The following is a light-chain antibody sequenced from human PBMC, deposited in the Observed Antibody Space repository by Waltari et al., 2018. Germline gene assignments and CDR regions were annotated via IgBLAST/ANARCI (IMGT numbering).Light chain of an antibody. CDR3: QQFGGSPMYT. J-gene: IGKJ2*01. CDR2: KTS. CDR1: QSVDSTY. Sequence: EVVLTQSPGTLSLSPGERATLSCRASQSVDSTYLAGYQQKPGQAPTLRMYKTSARATGIPERFSGSGSGTDFSLNINILEPGDSAVYYCQQFGGSPMYTFGLGTKLEIK. V-gene: IGKV3-20*01.